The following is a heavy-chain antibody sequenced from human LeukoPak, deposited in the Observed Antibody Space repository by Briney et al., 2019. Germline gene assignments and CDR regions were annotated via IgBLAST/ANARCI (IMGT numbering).Heavy chain of an antibody. CDR1: GGSISSRTYY. J-gene: IGHJ4*02. V-gene: IGHV4-39*07. CDR3: ARDFGDWRTDY. CDR2: INYSGQL. D-gene: IGHD2-21*02. Sequence: SETQSLTCTVSGGSISSRTYYWAWIRQPPGKGLEWIGSINYSGQLTYNPSLKSRVTVSPDTSRNQFSLTLRSVTAADTAVYYCARDFGDWRTDYWGQGTLVTVSS.